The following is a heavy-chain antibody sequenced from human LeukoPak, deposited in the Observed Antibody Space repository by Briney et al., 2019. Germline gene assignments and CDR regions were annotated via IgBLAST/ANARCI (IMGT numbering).Heavy chain of an antibody. D-gene: IGHD4-17*01. CDR1: GFTVSSNY. J-gene: IGHJ6*02. CDR2: IYSGGST. V-gene: IGHV3-53*01. CDR3: AGTYGDYGVLDKGYYYYGMDV. Sequence: GGSLRLSCAASGFTVSSNYMSWVRQAPGKGLEWVSVIYSGGSTYYADSVKGRFTISRDNSKNTLYLQMNSLRAEDTAVYYCAGTYGDYGVLDKGYYYYGMDVWGQGTTVTVSS.